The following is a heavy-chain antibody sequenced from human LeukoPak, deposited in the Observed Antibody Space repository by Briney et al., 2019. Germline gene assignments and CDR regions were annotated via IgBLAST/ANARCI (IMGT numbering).Heavy chain of an antibody. D-gene: IGHD3-22*01. Sequence: GSLRLSCAASGFTFSSYAMSWVRQAPGKGLEWIGTIYYSGTTYYNPSLKSRVTISLDTSRNQFSLNLSSVTAADTAVYYCARVIDQYDSSGYYYWGQGTLVTVSS. CDR2: IYYSGTT. V-gene: IGHV4-39*07. J-gene: IGHJ4*02. CDR1: GFTFSSYA. CDR3: ARVIDQYDSSGYYY.